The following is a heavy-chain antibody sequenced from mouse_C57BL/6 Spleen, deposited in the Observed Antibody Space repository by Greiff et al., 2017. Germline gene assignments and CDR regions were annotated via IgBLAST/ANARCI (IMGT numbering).Heavy chain of an antibody. CDR1: GYTFTSYW. CDR2: IHPSASDT. CDR3: AIDVTTVVPFAY. V-gene: IGHV1-74*01. Sequence: QVQLQQSGADLVKPGASVKVSCKASGYTFTSYWMHWVKQRPGQGLEWIGRIHPSASDTNYNQKFKGKGTFTVDKSSSTAYMQLSSLSSEDTAVYYCAIDVTTVVPFAYWGQGTLVTVSA. D-gene: IGHD1-1*01. J-gene: IGHJ3*01.